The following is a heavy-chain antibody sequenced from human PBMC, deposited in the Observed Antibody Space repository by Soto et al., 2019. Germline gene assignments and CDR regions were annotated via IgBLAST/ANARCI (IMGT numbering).Heavy chain of an antibody. D-gene: IGHD2-15*01. Sequence: QVQLQESGPGLVKPSQTLSLTCTVSGGSISSGGYYWSWIRQHPGQGLEWIGYIYYSGSTYYNPSLKFGVTISVGTSKNQFSLKLSYVTAADTSVYYCARDAADCSGGSCFSKVSFDYWEQVTLVTVAS. CDR1: GGSISSGGYY. V-gene: IGHV4-31*03. CDR2: IYYSGST. J-gene: IGHJ4*02. CDR3: ARDAADCSGGSCFSKVSFDY.